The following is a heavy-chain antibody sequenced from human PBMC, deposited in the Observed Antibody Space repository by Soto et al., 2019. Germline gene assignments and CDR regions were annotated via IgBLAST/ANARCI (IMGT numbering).Heavy chain of an antibody. CDR2: INWDSGDI. CDR3: AKDTAPGFYDANGHLDY. CDR1: GISFDDYA. D-gene: IGHD2-8*01. Sequence: VQLVESGGGLVQPGRSRRLSCVVSGISFDDYAMHWVRQVPGKGLEWVSGINWDSGDIGYADSVKGRFTISRDNAKNSLYRQLTSLRTEDTALYYCAKDTAPGFYDANGHLDYWGQGTPVTVSA. J-gene: IGHJ4*02. V-gene: IGHV3-9*01.